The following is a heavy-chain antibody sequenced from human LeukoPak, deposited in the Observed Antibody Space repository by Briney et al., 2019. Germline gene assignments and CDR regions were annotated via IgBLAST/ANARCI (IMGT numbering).Heavy chain of an antibody. CDR1: GFTFSIYW. D-gene: IGHD5-24*01. Sequence: GGSLKLSCAASGFTFSIYWMSWVRQAPGKGLDWVANINPAGSEIYYLDSVKGRFTISRDNAKNSLYLQMNSLRGEDTAVYFCAREATFKAYNFDYWGQGTLVTVSS. V-gene: IGHV3-7*01. CDR2: INPAGSEI. J-gene: IGHJ4*02. CDR3: AREATFKAYNFDY.